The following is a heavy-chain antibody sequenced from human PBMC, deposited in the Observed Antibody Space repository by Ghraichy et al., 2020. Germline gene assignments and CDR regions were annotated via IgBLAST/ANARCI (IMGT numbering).Heavy chain of an antibody. Sequence: LSLTCAASGFNFRSYSINWVRQAPGKGLEWVSYISSSTNTIYYADSVKGRFTISRDNAKNSLYLQMNSLRDEDTAVYYCASAVITPKIYYFDYWGQGTLVTVSS. CDR2: ISSSTNTI. V-gene: IGHV3-48*02. CDR3: ASAVITPKIYYFDY. CDR1: GFNFRSYS. D-gene: IGHD2/OR15-2a*01. J-gene: IGHJ4*02.